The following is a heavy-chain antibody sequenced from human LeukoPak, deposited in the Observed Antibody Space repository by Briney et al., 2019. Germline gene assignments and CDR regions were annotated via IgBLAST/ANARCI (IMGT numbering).Heavy chain of an antibody. CDR1: GGSINSRSYY. D-gene: IGHD2-15*01. CDR3: ARRILMDV. Sequence: TSETLSLTCTVSGGSINSRSYYWGWIRQPPGKGLEWIGSIYYTGSTYYNSSLKSRVNISVDKSKNQFALKLTSVTAADTAVYYCARRILMDVWGKGTTVTVSS. CDR2: IYYTGST. J-gene: IGHJ6*04. V-gene: IGHV4-39*06.